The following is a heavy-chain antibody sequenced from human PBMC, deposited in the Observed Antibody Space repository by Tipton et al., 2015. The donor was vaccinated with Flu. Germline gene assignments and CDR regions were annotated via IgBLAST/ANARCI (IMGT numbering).Heavy chain of an antibody. CDR2: ISAYNGNT. CDR3: ARAGENYDFWSGYYFGYYGMDV. V-gene: IGHV1-18*01. CDR1: GYTFTSYG. D-gene: IGHD3-3*01. Sequence: QLVQSGAEVKKPGASVKVSCKASGYTFTSYGISWVRQAPGQGLEWMGWISAYNGNTNYAQKLQGRVTMTTDTSTSTAYMELRSRRSDDTAVYYCARAGENYDFWSGYYFGYYGMDVWGQGTTVTVSS. J-gene: IGHJ6*02.